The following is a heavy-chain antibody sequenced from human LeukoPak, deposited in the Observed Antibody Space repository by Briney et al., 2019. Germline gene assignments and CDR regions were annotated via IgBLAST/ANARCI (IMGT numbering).Heavy chain of an antibody. Sequence: GGSLRLSCAASGFTFSGSAMHWVRQASGKGLEWVGRIRSKANSYATAYAASVKGRFTISRDDSKNTAYLQMNSLRAEDTAVYYCAKDAATVTTYWFDPWGQGTLVTVSS. D-gene: IGHD4-17*01. CDR3: AKDAATVTTYWFDP. V-gene: IGHV3-73*01. J-gene: IGHJ5*02. CDR1: GFTFSGSA. CDR2: IRSKANSYAT.